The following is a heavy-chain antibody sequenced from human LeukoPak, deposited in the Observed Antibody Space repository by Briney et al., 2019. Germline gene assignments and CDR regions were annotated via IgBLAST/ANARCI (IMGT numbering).Heavy chain of an antibody. J-gene: IGHJ4*02. CDR2: INWNGGST. CDR3: AREGHMFYCSGGSCYDDSSGYLFDY. V-gene: IGHV3-20*04. Sequence: GGSLRLSCAASGFTFDDYGMSWVRQAPGKGLEWVSGINWNGGSTGYADSVKGRFTISRDNAKNSLYLQMSSLRAEDTALYYCAREGHMFYCSGGSCYDDSSGYLFDYWGQGTLVTVSS. CDR1: GFTFDDYG. D-gene: IGHD2-15*01.